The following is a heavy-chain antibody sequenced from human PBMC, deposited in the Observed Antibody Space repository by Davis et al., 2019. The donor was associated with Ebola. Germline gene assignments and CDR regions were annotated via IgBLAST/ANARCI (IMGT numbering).Heavy chain of an antibody. CDR3: AKDRRSGSFVDASDS. Sequence: GESLKISCAASGFTFSDYSMSWVRQAPGKGLEWVRQAPGKGLEWVSGISGSGGSTYYAASVRGRFTISRDNSKNMLYLQMNSLRDEDTAVYYCAKDRRSGSFVDASDSWGQGTKVTVSS. CDR2: ISGSGGST. V-gene: IGHV3-23*01. J-gene: IGHJ3*02. D-gene: IGHD1-26*01. CDR1: GFTFSDYS.